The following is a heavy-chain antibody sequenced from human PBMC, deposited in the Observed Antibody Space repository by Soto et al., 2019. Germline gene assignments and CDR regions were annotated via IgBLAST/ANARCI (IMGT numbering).Heavy chain of an antibody. V-gene: IGHV3-21*06. CDR3: AREAEDLTSNFDY. J-gene: IGHJ4*02. CDR1: GFTFTRFS. Sequence: EVQLVESGGGRVKPGGSLRLSCAPSGFTFTRFSMNWVRQSPGKGLEWVSSISSTTNYIYYEDSMKGRFTISRDNAKNPLYLEMNSLRAEDRAVYCCAREAEDLTSNFDYWGQGALVTVSS. CDR2: ISSTTNYI.